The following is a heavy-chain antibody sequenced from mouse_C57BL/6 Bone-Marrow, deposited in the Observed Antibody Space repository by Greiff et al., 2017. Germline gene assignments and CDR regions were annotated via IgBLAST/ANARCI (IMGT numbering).Heavy chain of an antibody. CDR1: GYTFTSYG. Sequence: QVQLQQSGAELARPGASVKLSCKASGYTFTSYGISWVKQRTGQGLEWIGEIYPRSGNTYYNEKFKGEATLTADKSSSTAYMELRSRTSEDSAVYFCARLGGYFYFDYWGQGTTLTVSS. CDR2: IYPRSGNT. CDR3: ARLGGYFYFDY. D-gene: IGHD2-3*01. V-gene: IGHV1-81*01. J-gene: IGHJ2*01.